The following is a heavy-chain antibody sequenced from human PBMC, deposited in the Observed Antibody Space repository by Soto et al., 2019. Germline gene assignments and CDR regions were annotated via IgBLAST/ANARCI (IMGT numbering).Heavy chain of an antibody. CDR2: IYPGDSDT. J-gene: IGHJ6*02. CDR3: ARHGVHPVWSGYPSTCGMDV. CDR1: GYSFTSYW. D-gene: IGHD3-3*01. Sequence: PGESLKISCKGSGYSFTSYWIGWVRQMPGKGLEWMGIIYPGDSDTRYSPSFQGQVTISADKSISTAYLQWSSLKASDTAMYYCARHGVHPVWSGYPSTCGMDVWGQGTTVTVSS. V-gene: IGHV5-51*01.